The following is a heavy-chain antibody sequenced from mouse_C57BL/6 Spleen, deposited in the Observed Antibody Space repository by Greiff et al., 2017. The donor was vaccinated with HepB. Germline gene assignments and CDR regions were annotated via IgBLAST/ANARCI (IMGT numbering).Heavy chain of an antibody. V-gene: IGHV1-15*01. CDR1: GYTFTDYE. CDR3: TRSRYFDV. CDR2: IDPETGGT. Sequence: VQLQQSGAELVRPGASVTLSCKASGYTFTDYEMHWVKQTPVHGLEWIGAIDPETGGTAYNQKFQGKAILTADKSSSTAYMELRSLTSEDSAVYYCTRSRYFDVWGTGTTVTVSS. J-gene: IGHJ1*03.